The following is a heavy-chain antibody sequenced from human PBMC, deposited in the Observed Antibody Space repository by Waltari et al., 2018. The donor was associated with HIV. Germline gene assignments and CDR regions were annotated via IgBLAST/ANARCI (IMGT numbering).Heavy chain of an antibody. J-gene: IGHJ4*02. CDR3: VRDDPGYEPIDY. D-gene: IGHD2-2*01. CDR1: GFTFTRYT. CDR2: NNRDNREA. Sequence: VRLMESGGGLVEPGGSLTISCAASGFTFTRYTMNWIRHIPGKGLEWLASNNRDNREAYYIDSIKGRFTISRDNAANSVFLHMDRLRVDDTAQYFCVRDDPGYEPIDYWGRGTRVTVSS. V-gene: IGHV3-21*02.